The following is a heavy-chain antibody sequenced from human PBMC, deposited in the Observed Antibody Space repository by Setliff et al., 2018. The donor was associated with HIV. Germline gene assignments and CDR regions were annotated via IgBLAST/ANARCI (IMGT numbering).Heavy chain of an antibody. Sequence: KLREPLSLTCAVYGGSFSGYYWSWIRQPPGKGLEWIGEINHSGSTNYNPSLKSRLTISVDTSKNQFSLKLTSVTAADTAVYYCARRVRGPIVYNAFDTWGQGTMVTVSS. CDR2: INHSGST. CDR3: ARRVRGPIVYNAFDT. D-gene: IGHD1-26*01. V-gene: IGHV4-34*01. CDR1: GGSFSGYY. J-gene: IGHJ3*02.